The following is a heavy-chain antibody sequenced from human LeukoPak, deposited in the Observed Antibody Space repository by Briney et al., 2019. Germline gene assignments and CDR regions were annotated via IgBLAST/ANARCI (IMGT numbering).Heavy chain of an antibody. J-gene: IGHJ4*02. CDR2: IKQDGSEK. CDR3: ARDSAGNDY. CDR1: GFTFSTYW. D-gene: IGHD6-13*01. Sequence: QPGGSLRLSCAASGFTFSTYWMSWVRQAPGKGLEWVANIKQDGSEKYYVDSVKGRFTISRDNAKISLYLQMNSLRAEDTAMYYCARDSAGNDYWGQGTLVTVSS. V-gene: IGHV3-7*01.